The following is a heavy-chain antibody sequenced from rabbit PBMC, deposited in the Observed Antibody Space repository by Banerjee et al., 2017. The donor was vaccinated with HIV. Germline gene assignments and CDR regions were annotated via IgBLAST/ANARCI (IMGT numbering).Heavy chain of an antibody. D-gene: IGHD1-1*01. J-gene: IGHJ2*01. CDR3: ARGGVASTGYTYAFDP. V-gene: IGHV1S45*01. Sequence: QEQLEESGGDLVKPEGSLTLTCTASGFSFNNKYVMCWVRQAPGKGLEWIGCIGIGSGTTYYASWAKGRFTITKTSSTTVTLQMTSLTAADTATYFCARGGVASTGYTYAFDPWGPGTLVTVS. CDR1: GFSFNNKYV. CDR2: IGIGSGTT.